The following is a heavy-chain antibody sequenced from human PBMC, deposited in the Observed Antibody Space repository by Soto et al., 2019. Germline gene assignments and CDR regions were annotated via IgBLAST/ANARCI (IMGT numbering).Heavy chain of an antibody. CDR3: ARHDSGSYHYPEHVQH. V-gene: IGHV4-39*01. D-gene: IGHD1-26*01. J-gene: IGHJ1*01. CDR2: IYYSGST. Sequence: QLQLQESGPGLVKPSETLSLTCTVSGGSISSSSYYWGWIRQPPGKGLEWIGSIYYSGSTYYNPSLMRTVTIAVDTCNKQFSLNLSSVSAADTAVYYWARHDSGSYHYPEHVQHWGRGTVVTVSS. CDR1: GGSISSSSYY.